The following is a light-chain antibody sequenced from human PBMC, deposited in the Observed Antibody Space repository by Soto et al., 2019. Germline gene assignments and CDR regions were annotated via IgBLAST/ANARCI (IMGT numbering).Light chain of an antibody. CDR1: ISDVGDNY. CDR3: SAYAGSNTFV. V-gene: IGLV2-8*01. Sequence: QSVLCQPPSASGSPGQSFTISCTGTISDVGDNYVSWYQQHLGKAPKLIIYEVTLRPSGVPDRFSGYKSGNTASLTVSGLQADDEADYYCSAYAGSNTFVFGTGTKVTVL. CDR2: EVT. J-gene: IGLJ1*01.